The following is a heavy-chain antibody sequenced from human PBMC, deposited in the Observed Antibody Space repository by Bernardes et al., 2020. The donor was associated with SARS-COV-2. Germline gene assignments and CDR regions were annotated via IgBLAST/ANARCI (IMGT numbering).Heavy chain of an antibody. CDR2: TDSSGNT. CDR3: ARGGGYKVPGY. D-gene: IGHD5-12*01. CDR1: GGSLSGHF. V-gene: IGHV4-34*01. J-gene: IGHJ4*02. Sequence: ETLSLTCAVYGGSLSGHFWSWTRQPPGKGPEGIGETDSSGNTNYKSSLKSRATISVETSKNQFSLRLRSVTAADAAVYYCARGGGYKVPGYWGQGTLVTVSS.